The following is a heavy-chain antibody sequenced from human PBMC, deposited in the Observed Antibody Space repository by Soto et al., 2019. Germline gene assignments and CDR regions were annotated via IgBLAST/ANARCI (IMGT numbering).Heavy chain of an antibody. J-gene: IGHJ5*02. CDR3: ARGYYPTNWFAP. CDR2: IYWDDDK. D-gene: IGHD6-25*01. Sequence: QITLKESGPTLVKPTQTLTLTCTFSGFSLSTSGVSVGWIRQPPGKALEWLAVIYWDDDKRYSPSLKSRRTITKDTSRNQVVLTMTNMDTLDTATYHCARGYYPTNWFAPWGQGTLVTVSS. V-gene: IGHV2-5*02. CDR1: GFSLSTSGVS.